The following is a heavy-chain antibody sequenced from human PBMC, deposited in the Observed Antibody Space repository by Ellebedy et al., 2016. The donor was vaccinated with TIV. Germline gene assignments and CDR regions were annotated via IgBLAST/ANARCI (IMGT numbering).Heavy chain of an antibody. D-gene: IGHD6-13*01. CDR2: IKQDGSEK. CDR3: ANLGGVAAAGASGVAFDV. Sequence: PGGSLRLSCATSGFTFSFYWMTWVRQAPGKGLDWVANIKQDGSEKYYVDSVKGRFTISRDNAKNSLYLQMNSLRADDTAVYYCANLGGVAAAGASGVAFDVWGQGTMVTVSS. J-gene: IGHJ3*01. CDR1: GFTFSFYW. V-gene: IGHV3-7*03.